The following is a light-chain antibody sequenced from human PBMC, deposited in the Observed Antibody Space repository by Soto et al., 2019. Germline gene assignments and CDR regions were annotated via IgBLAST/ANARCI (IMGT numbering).Light chain of an antibody. CDR2: LNSDGSH. J-gene: IGLJ2*01. V-gene: IGLV4-69*01. CDR1: SGHSSYA. Sequence: QAVVTQSPSASASLGASVKVTCTLSSGHSSYAIAWHQQQPEKGPRYLMKLNSDGSHSKGDGIPDRFSGSSSGAERYLTISGVQSEDEADYYCQTWGGSGNVVFGGGTKLTVL. CDR3: QTWGGSGNVV.